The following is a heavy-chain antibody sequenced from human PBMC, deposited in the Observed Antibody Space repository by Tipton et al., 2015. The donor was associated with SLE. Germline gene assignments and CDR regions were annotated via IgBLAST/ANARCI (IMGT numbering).Heavy chain of an antibody. CDR3: ASGGGFYFDY. V-gene: IGHV4-39*07. J-gene: IGHJ4*02. CDR2: IYYSGST. CDR1: GGSISSSSYY. D-gene: IGHD4-23*01. Sequence: LRLSCTVSGGSISSSSYYWGWIRQPPGKGLEWIGSIYYSGSTYYNPSLKSRVTISVDTSKNQFSLKLSSVTAADTAVYYCASGGGFYFDYWGQGTLVTVSS.